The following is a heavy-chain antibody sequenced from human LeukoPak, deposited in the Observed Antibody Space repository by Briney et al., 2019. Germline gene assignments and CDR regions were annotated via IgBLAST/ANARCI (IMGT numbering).Heavy chain of an antibody. CDR1: GYTFTSYW. CDR3: AKQLGYCSDGSCYFPY. V-gene: IGHV1-46*01. Sequence: RGASVKVSCKGSGYTFTSYWIQWVRQAPGQGLEWMGLINPDGGSTAYAHRFQGRVTMTRDTSTSTVYMDLSSLRSEDTAVYYCAKQLGYCSDGSCYFPYWGQGTLVTVSS. J-gene: IGHJ4*02. CDR2: INPDGGST. D-gene: IGHD2-15*01.